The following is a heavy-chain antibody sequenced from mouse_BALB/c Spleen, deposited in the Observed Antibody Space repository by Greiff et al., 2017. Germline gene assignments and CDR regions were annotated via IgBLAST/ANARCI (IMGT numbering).Heavy chain of an antibody. CDR2: INPGSGGT. V-gene: IGHV1-54*01. J-gene: IGHJ4*01. CDR3: ARRYDYPYYYAMDY. Sequence: VKLQESGAELVRPGTSVKVSCKASGYAFTNYLIEWVKQRPGQGLEWIGVINPGSGGTNYNEKFKGKATLTADKSSSTAYMQLSSLTSDDSAVYFCARRYDYPYYYAMDYWGQGTSVTVSS. CDR1: GYAFTNYL. D-gene: IGHD2-4*01.